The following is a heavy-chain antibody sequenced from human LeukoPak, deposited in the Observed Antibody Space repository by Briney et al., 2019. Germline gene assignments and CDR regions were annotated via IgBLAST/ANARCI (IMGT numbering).Heavy chain of an antibody. CDR3: ARIRRGYDDAFDI. CDR2: IYYSGST. D-gene: IGHD1-1*01. CDR1: GGSISSYY. Sequence: MSSETLSLTCTVSGGSISSYYWSWIRQPPGKGLEWIGYIYYSGSTNYNPSLKSRVTISVDTSKNRFSLKLSSVTAADTAVYYCARIRRGYDDAFDIWGQGTMVTVSS. V-gene: IGHV4-59*01. J-gene: IGHJ3*02.